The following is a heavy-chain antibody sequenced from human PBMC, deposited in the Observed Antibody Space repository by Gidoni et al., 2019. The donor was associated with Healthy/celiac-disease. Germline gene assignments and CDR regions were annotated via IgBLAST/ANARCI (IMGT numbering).Heavy chain of an antibody. CDR2: ISGSGGST. D-gene: IGHD3-3*01. J-gene: IGHJ4*02. CDR1: GFTFSSYA. V-gene: IGHV3-23*01. CDR3: AKDTTDYDFWSGYYKGYFDY. Sequence: EVQLLESGGGLVQPGGSLRLSCAASGFTFSSYAMSWVRQAPGKGLEWVSAISGSGGSTYYADSVKGRFTISRDNSKNTLYLQMNSLRAEDTAVYYCAKDTTDYDFWSGYYKGYFDYWGQGTLVTVSS.